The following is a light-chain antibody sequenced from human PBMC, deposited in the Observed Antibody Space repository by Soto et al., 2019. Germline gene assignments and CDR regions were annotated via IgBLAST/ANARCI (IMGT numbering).Light chain of an antibody. Sequence: EVVMTQSPATLSVSPGERATLSCRASQSVFSNLAWYQQKRGQSPRLLISGASTRASDIPARFSGSGSGTEFTLTISSLQSEDFAVYYCHQYNNWPQTFGQGTKVEIK. J-gene: IGKJ1*01. CDR3: HQYNNWPQT. V-gene: IGKV3D-15*01. CDR2: GAS. CDR1: QSVFSN.